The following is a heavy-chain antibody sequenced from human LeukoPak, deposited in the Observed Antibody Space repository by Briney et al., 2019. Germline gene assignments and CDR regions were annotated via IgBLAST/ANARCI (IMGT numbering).Heavy chain of an antibody. CDR3: ARVRDGYNDAYDI. D-gene: IGHD5-24*01. V-gene: IGHV1-46*01. CDR1: GYTFINYN. CDR2: VNPSGDST. J-gene: IGHJ3*02. Sequence: ASVKVSCKASGYTFINYNIHWLRQAPGHGLEWMGIVNPSGDSTNYAQNFQGRVTMTGDTSTSTVYMELSSLRSEDTAVYYCARVRDGYNDAYDIWGQGTMVTVTS.